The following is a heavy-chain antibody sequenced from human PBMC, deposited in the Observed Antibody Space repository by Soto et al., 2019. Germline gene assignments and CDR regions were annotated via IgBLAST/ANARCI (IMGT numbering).Heavy chain of an antibody. J-gene: IGHJ4*02. CDR3: ARLSRITFIVN. CDR2: IDPSTGTS. CDR1: GYTFADYS. V-gene: IGHV1-46*04. Sequence: QVRLVQSGAEVKSPGTSVKVSCQTSGYTFADYSIHWVRQAPGQGLEYMGNIDPSTGTSGSAQTLQGRISMTTDASTSTVYMELNNLRSADTAVYYCARLSRITFIVNWGQGTLVTVSS. D-gene: IGHD3-10*01.